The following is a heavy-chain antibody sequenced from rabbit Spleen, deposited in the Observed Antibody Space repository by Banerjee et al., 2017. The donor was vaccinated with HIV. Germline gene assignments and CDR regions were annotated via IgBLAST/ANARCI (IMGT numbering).Heavy chain of an antibody. CDR2: INVVTGKA. V-gene: IGHV1S45*01. Sequence: QEQLVESGGGLVQPGASLTLTCKASGFPFSEKAVMCWVRQVPGKGLTWIACINVVTGKAVYASWAKGRFTFSRTSSTTVTLRMTSLTAADRAAYFCARDTGSSFSSYGMDLWGQGTLVTVS. CDR3: ARDTGSSFSSYGMDL. J-gene: IGHJ6*01. CDR1: GFPFSEKAV. D-gene: IGHD8-1*01.